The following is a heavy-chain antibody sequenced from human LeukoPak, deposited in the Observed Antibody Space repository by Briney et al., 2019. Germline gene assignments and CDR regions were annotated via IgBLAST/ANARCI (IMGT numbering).Heavy chain of an antibody. V-gene: IGHV1-2*06. Sequence: ASVKVSCKASGYAFIGYFMHWVRQAPGQGLEWMGRINPNGGGTIYAQKFQGRVTMTRDTSISTAYMELSRLRSDDTAVYHCARSFLPDDYWGQGTLVTVSS. CDR1: GYAFIGYF. CDR3: ARSFLPDDY. CDR2: INPNGGGT. J-gene: IGHJ4*02. D-gene: IGHD1-14*01.